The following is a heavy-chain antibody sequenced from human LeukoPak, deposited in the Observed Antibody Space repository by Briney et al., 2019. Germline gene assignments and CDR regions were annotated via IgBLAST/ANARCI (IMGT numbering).Heavy chain of an antibody. CDR3: AKGRYPSGTGKYYFNY. V-gene: IGHV3-23*01. CDR1: GFNFGNFA. J-gene: IGHJ4*02. D-gene: IGHD3-10*01. CDR2: ISASDGST. Sequence: TGGSLRLSCAASGFNFGNFAMGWVRQAPGKGLEWVSAISASDGSTYYADSVKGRFTISRDNSKNTLYLQMNSLRAEDTAVYYCAKGRYPSGTGKYYFNYWGQGTLVAVST.